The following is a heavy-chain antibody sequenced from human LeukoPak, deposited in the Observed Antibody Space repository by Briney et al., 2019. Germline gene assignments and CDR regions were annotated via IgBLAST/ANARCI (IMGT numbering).Heavy chain of an antibody. CDR1: GFTFSYAW. CDR3: TTDKGRYCGGDCSSDY. V-gene: IGHV3-15*01. J-gene: IGHJ4*02. CDR2: IQSKTNGGTT. Sequence: GGSLRLSCAASGFTFSYAWMSWVRQPPGKGLEWVGRIQSKTNGGTTDYAAPVKGRFIISRDDSKNTLYLQMNSLKNEDTAMYYCTTDKGRYCGGDCSSDYWGQGTLVTVSS. D-gene: IGHD2-21*02.